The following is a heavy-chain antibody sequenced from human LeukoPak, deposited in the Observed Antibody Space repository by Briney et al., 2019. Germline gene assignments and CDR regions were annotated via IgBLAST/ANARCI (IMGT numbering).Heavy chain of an antibody. V-gene: IGHV3-30-3*02. Sequence: GGSLRLSCAASGFTLSNYAMHWVRQAPGKGLEWVTVISTDGKDKKYADSVKGRFAISRDNSKNTLDLQMNSLRAEDTAVYYCAKDQKWGTADYYFDSWGQGPLVTVSS. J-gene: IGHJ4*02. CDR1: GFTLSNYA. CDR3: AKDQKWGTADYYFDS. D-gene: IGHD1/OR15-1a*01. CDR2: ISTDGKDK.